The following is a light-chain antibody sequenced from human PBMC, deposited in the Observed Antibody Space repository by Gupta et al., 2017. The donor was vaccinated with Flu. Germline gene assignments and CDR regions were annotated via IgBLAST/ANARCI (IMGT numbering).Light chain of an antibody. J-gene: IGKJ1*01. CDR2: GAS. V-gene: IGKV3-20*01. Sequence: GTLSLSPGDRATLSCRASQIVVSGYLAWYQQKPAQAPRLLIYGASSRGTGIPERFSGSGSGTDFTLIISRLEPEDFAVYYCQQYASLPETFGQGTKVEIK. CDR1: QIVVSGY. CDR3: QQYASLPET.